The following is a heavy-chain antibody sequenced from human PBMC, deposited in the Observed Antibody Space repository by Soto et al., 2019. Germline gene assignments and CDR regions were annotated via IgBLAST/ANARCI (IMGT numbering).Heavy chain of an antibody. CDR1: GYTFTSYG. V-gene: IGHV1-18*01. CDR3: ARDRGDTAMYNVFDI. CDR2: ISAYDGNT. Sequence: GASVKVSCKASGYTFTSYGISWVRQAPGQGLEWMGLISAYDGNTSYAQKFQGRVTMTRDTSTSTVYMELSSLRSEDTAVYYCARDRGDTAMYNVFDIWGQGTMVTVSS. J-gene: IGHJ3*02. D-gene: IGHD5-18*01.